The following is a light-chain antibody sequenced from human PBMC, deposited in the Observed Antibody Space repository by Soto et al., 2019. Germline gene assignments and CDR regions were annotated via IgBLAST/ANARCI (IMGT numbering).Light chain of an antibody. J-gene: IGLJ1*01. Sequence: LTQPPSVSGAPGQRVTISCTGSSSNIWAGYDVHWYQQLPGTAPKLLIYGNSNRPSGVPDRFSGSKSGTSASLAITGLQAEDEADYYCQSYDSSLSGYVFGTGTKVTVL. CDR3: QSYDSSLSGYV. CDR1: SSNIWAGYD. V-gene: IGLV1-40*01. CDR2: GNS.